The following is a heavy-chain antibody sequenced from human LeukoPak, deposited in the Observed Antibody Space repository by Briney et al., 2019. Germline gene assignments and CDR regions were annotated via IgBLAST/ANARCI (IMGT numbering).Heavy chain of an antibody. V-gene: IGHV1-69*05. CDR2: IIPIFGTA. CDR1: GGTFSSYT. J-gene: IGHJ2*01. D-gene: IGHD5-24*01. Sequence: SVKVSCKASGGTFSSYTVSWVRQVPGQGLEWMGGIIPIFGTANYAQKFQGRVTITTDESTSTAYMELGSLRSEDTAVYYCATNERDGYNYGWYFDLWSRGTLVTVSS. CDR3: ATNERDGYNYGWYFDL.